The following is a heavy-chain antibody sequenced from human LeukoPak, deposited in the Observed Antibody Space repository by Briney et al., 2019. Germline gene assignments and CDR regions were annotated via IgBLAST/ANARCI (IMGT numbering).Heavy chain of an antibody. J-gene: IGHJ3*01. Sequence: GGSLRLSCSASGFTFSSYAMHWVRQAPGKGLEYVSGINDNGGRTHYGDSLKGRFTISRDNSKNTLFLQMNSLRAEDTAVYYCAKDRSCTGSSCNVGSWGQGTMVTVSS. V-gene: IGHV3-64*04. CDR2: INDNGGRT. D-gene: IGHD2-2*01. CDR1: GFTFSSYA. CDR3: AKDRSCTGSSCNVGS.